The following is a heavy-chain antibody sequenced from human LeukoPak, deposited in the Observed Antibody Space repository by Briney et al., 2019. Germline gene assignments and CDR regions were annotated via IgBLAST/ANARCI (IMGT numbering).Heavy chain of an antibody. CDR2: INPNSGGT. J-gene: IGHJ5*02. CDR3: ARMAYYYGSGSYYNH. CDR1: GYTFIGYY. D-gene: IGHD3-10*01. Sequence: ASVKVSCKASGYTFIGYYMHWVRQAPGQGLEWMGWINPNSGGTNYAQKFQGWVTMTRDTSISTAYMELSRLRSDDTAVYYCARMAYYYGSGSYYNHWGQGTLVTVSS. V-gene: IGHV1-2*04.